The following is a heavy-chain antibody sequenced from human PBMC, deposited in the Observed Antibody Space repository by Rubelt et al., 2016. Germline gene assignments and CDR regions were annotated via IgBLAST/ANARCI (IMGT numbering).Heavy chain of an antibody. J-gene: IGHJ3*02. CDR2: IWYDGSNK. D-gene: IGHD3-16*01. CDR3: ARDMITFGGVPDPFEI. CDR1: GFTFSSYG. Sequence: QVHLVESGGGVVQPGGSLRLSCAASGFTFSSYGMHWVRQAPGKGLEWVAVIWYDGSNKYYADSVKGRFTTSRDNAEKSLYLQMHSLRDEDTAIYYCARDMITFGGVPDPFEIWGQGTLVTVSS. V-gene: IGHV3-33*01.